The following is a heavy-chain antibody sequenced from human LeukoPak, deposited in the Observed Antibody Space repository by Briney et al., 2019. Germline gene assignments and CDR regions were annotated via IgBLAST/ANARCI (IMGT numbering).Heavy chain of an antibody. V-gene: IGHV7-4-1*02. Sequence: GASVKVSCEASGYTFTTYAMNWVRQAPGQGLEWMGWINTKTGSPSYAQGFTGRFVFSLDTSVSTAYLQISSLEAEDTAVYYCARTYSTNWYNIDYWGQGTLVTVSS. CDR3: ARTYSTNWYNIDY. CDR1: GYTFTTYA. J-gene: IGHJ4*02. D-gene: IGHD6-13*01. CDR2: INTKTGSP.